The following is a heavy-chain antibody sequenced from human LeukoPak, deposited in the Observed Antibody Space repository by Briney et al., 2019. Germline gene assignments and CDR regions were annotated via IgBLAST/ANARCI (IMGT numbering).Heavy chain of an antibody. CDR2: FAGSDTTK. CDR1: GFTFSSYW. CDR3: TTLGYHLDS. J-gene: IGHJ4*02. D-gene: IGHD3-22*01. V-gene: IGHV3-48*04. Sequence: PGGSLRLSRAASGFTFSSYWMRWVRQAPGKGLEWVAYFAGSDTTKYYADSVRGRFTISRDNAKKSLYLQMNSLRAEDTALYYCTTLGYHLDSWGQGTLVTVSS.